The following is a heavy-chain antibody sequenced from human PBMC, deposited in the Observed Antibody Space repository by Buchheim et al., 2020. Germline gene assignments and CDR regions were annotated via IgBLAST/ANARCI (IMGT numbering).Heavy chain of an antibody. J-gene: IGHJ2*01. CDR3: ARQNVDQTWYFDL. CDR1: GYTFTNYW. V-gene: IGHV5-10-1*03. Sequence: EVRLVQSGAEVKKPGESLRISCQGSGYTFTNYWITWVRQMPGKGLEWIGRIDASDSYTNYSPSFQGHVTISADKSISTAYLQWSSLKASDTAMYYCARQNVDQTWYFDLWGRGTL. CDR2: IDASDSYT. D-gene: IGHD5-12*01.